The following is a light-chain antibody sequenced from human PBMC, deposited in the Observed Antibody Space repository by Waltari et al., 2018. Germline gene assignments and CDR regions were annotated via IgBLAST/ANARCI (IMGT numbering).Light chain of an antibody. V-gene: IGKV1-39*01. CDR1: ESIGDY. CDR2: AAS. Sequence: DIQITQSPSSLSASVGDRVTITCRASESIGDYLNWYQQKPGNAPNLLIFAASSLQSGVPLRFSGSGSGTDFTLTISGLQPDDFATYYCQQSFKIPRTFGQGTKVEMK. CDR3: QQSFKIPRT. J-gene: IGKJ2*01.